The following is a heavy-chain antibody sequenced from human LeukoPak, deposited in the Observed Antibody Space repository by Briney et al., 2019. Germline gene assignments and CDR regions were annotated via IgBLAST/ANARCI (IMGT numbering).Heavy chain of an antibody. CDR1: GFTFSSYW. Sequence: GGSLRLSCAASGFTFSSYWMSWVRQAPGKGLEWVANRKQDGSEKYYVDSVKGRFTISRDNAKNSLYLQMNSLRAEDTAVYYCARDLDCSSTSCYAWGEYNWFDPWGQGTLVTVSS. CDR2: RKQDGSEK. J-gene: IGHJ5*02. CDR3: ARDLDCSSTSCYAWGEYNWFDP. D-gene: IGHD2-2*01. V-gene: IGHV3-7*03.